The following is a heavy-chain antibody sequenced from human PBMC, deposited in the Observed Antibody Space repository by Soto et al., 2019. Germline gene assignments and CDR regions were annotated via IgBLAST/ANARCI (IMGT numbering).Heavy chain of an antibody. CDR1: GDTFTSYA. Sequence: QVQLVQSGAEVKKPGSSVKVSCRISGDTFTSYAISWVRQAPGQGLEWVGGNIPLSGTRNYAQKLQGRVTITADASTNTAYLDLSSLRSEDTAIYYCARHLLAVGGRRGDWGQGTLVTVSS. J-gene: IGHJ4*02. CDR2: NIPLSGTR. CDR3: ARHLLAVGGRRGD. V-gene: IGHV1-69*01. D-gene: IGHD2-15*01.